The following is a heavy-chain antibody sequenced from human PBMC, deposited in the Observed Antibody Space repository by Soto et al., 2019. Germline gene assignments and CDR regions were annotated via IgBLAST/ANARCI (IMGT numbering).Heavy chain of an antibody. Sequence: QVQLVESRGGVVQPGRSLRLSCAASGFTFSSYAMHWVRQAPGKGLEWVAVISYDGSNKYYADSVKGRFTISRDNSKNTLYLQMNSLRAEDTAVYYCARYYTSPDYWGQGTLVTVSS. CDR1: GFTFSSYA. J-gene: IGHJ4*02. V-gene: IGHV3-30-3*01. CDR3: ARYYTSPDY. CDR2: ISYDGSNK. D-gene: IGHD1-26*01.